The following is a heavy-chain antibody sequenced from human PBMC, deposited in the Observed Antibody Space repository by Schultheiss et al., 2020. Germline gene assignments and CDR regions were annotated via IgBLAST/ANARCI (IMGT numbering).Heavy chain of an antibody. CDR1: GGSISSYY. D-gene: IGHD4-17*01. Sequence: SETLSLTCSVSGGSISSYYWSWIRQPPGKGLEWIGSIYSSGSTYYSPSLKSRVTMSVDTSKNQFSLKLSSVTAADTAVYYCARHQETTVNYFDYWGQGTLVTVSS. J-gene: IGHJ4*02. CDR3: ARHQETTVNYFDY. V-gene: IGHV4-39*01. CDR2: IYSSGST.